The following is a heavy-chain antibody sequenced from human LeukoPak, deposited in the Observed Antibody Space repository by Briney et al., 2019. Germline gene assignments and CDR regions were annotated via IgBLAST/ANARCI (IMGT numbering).Heavy chain of an antibody. Sequence: SETLSLTCAVYGGSFSGYYWSWIRQPPGKGLEWIREINHSGSTNYNPSLKSRVTISVDTSKNQFSLKLSSVTAADTAVYYCATKYYYDSSGYYAPFDYWGQGTLVTVSS. CDR3: ATKYYYDSSGYYAPFDY. J-gene: IGHJ4*02. D-gene: IGHD3-22*01. CDR1: GGSFSGYY. CDR2: INHSGST. V-gene: IGHV4-34*01.